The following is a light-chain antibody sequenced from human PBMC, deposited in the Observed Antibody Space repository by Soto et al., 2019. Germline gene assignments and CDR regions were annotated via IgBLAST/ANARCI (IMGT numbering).Light chain of an antibody. CDR3: ISYTGSSTAYV. Sequence: QSALTQPASVSGSPGQSITISCSGTSSDVGSYDHVAWYQQFPGKTPKLMIYEVSNRPSGVSSRFSGSKSGNTASLTISGLQAEDEADCYCISYTGSSTAYVFGSGTKVTVL. V-gene: IGLV2-14*01. CDR2: EVS. CDR1: SSDVGSYDH. J-gene: IGLJ1*01.